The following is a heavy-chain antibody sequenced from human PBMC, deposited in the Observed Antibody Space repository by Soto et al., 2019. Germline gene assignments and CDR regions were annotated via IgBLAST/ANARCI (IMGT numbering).Heavy chain of an antibody. CDR3: ARALSIEFDP. J-gene: IGHJ5*02. CDR1: GGSISSYY. CDR2: IYYSGST. V-gene: IGHV4-59*12. D-gene: IGHD6-6*01. Sequence: PSGTLSLTCTVSGGSISSYYWSWIRQPPGKGLEWIGYIYYSGSTNYNPSLKSRVTISVDTSKNQFSLKLSSVTAADTAAYYCARALSIEFDPWGQGTLDTVSS.